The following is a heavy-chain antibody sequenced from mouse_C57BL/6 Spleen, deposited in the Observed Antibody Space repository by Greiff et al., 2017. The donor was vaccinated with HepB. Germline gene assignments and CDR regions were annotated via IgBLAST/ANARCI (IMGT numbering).Heavy chain of an antibody. CDR2: IYPGSGNT. CDR3: AREAYSNDAMDY. V-gene: IGHV1-76*01. D-gene: IGHD2-5*01. J-gene: IGHJ4*01. Sequence: VKLQQSGAELVRPGASVKLSCKASGYTFTDYYINWVKQRPGQGLEWIARIYPGSGNTYYNEKFKGKATLTAEKSSSTAYMQLSSLTSEDSAVYFCAREAYSNDAMDYWGQGTSVTVSS. CDR1: GYTFTDYY.